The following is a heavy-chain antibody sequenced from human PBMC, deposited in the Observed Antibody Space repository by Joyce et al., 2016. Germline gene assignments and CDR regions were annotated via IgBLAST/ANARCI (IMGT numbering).Heavy chain of an antibody. CDR2: VKRKSQGGRT. V-gene: IGHV3-15*01. CDR1: GFSFRNAW. CDR3: VTGLCIGTACHWDDAVDV. J-gene: IGHJ3*01. Sequence: EVQLVESGGGLVKPGGSLRLSCAASGFSFRNAWVTGVREAPGKGLAWVGRVKRKSQGGRTDYAAPVKGRFTISRDDSRDTAYRQMNSLKREDTGVYFCVTGLCIGTACHWDDAVDVWGQGTMVTVSS. D-gene: IGHD2-15*01.